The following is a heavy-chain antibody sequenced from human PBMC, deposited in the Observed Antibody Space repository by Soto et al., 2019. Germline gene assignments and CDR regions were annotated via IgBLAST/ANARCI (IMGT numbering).Heavy chain of an antibody. CDR2: IWYDGSNK. CDR1: GFTFSSYG. V-gene: IGHV3-33*01. D-gene: IGHD6-13*01. Sequence: PGGSLRLSCAASGFTFSSYGMHWVRQAPGKGLEWVAVIWYDGSNKYYADSVKGRFTISRDNSKNTLYLQMNSLRAEDTAVYYFARDAHAGIAETRDYWGQGTLVTVSS. CDR3: ARDAHAGIAETRDY. J-gene: IGHJ4*02.